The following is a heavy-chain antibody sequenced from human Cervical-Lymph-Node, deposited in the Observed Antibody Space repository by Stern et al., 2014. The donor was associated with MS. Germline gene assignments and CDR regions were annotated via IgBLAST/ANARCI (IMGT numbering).Heavy chain of an antibody. J-gene: IGHJ4*02. CDR2: ISFDGSDT. CDR1: RFTFSSYG. V-gene: IGHV3-30*18. CDR3: AKGIIGRGAGFDY. Sequence: QVQLVESGGGVVQPGRSLRLSCAASRFTFSSYGMHWVRQAPGKGLEWVALISFDGSDTYYADSVKGRFTISRDNSKNTVYLQMNSLRAEDTAVYYCAKGIIGRGAGFDYWGQGTLVTVSS. D-gene: IGHD1-26*01.